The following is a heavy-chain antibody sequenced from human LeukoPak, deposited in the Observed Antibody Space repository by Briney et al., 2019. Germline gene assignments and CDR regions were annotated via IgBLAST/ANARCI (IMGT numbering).Heavy chain of an antibody. D-gene: IGHD2-15*01. CDR3: ARGRDSCYDY. CDR2: ISNSGGST. Sequence: GGSLRLSCAASGFTFSSYGMSWFRRAPEKGIEWVSSISNSGGSTLYAGSVRGRFTISRDNSKNTVYLQMNSLRAEDTAVYYCARGRDSCYDYWGQGTLVTVSS. V-gene: IGHV3-23*01. CDR1: GFTFSSYG. J-gene: IGHJ4*02.